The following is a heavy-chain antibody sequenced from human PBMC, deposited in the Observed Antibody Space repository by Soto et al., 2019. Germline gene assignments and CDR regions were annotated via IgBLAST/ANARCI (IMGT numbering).Heavy chain of an antibody. CDR3: ARLGGYCTTSCYCYYGMDV. Sequence: PSETLSLTCTVSGGSISSGTYSWGWIRQPPGKGLEWIGAFYYSGSTYYNPSLKSRVTISVDTSKNQFSLKVSSVTAADTAVYYCARLGGYCTTSCYCYYGMDVWGQGTTVTVSS. D-gene: IGHD2-8*01. V-gene: IGHV4-39*01. CDR2: FYYSGST. J-gene: IGHJ6*02. CDR1: GGSISSGTYS.